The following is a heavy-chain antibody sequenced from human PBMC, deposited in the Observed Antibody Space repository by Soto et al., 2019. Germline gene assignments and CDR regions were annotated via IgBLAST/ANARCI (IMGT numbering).Heavy chain of an antibody. V-gene: IGHV3-30-3*01. CDR1: GFTFSTYP. Sequence: PXGSLILSGAASGFTFSTYPMHLLRQAPGKGLEWVALLSYDGTDKYYADSVKGRFSISRDNPQNTLYLQMNSLRAEDTAVYYCARWNVQHDSYGYFWGQGTLVTVSS. J-gene: IGHJ4*02. CDR2: LSYDGTDK. CDR3: ARWNVQHDSYGYF. D-gene: IGHD5-18*01.